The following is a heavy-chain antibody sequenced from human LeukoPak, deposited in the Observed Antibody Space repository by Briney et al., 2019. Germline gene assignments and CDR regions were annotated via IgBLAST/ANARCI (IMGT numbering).Heavy chain of an antibody. CDR3: ARGPTTMVRGVIGFDP. Sequence: SQTLSLTCTLSGGAISSGSYYWSWIRQPAGKGLEWSGRIYTSGSTNYNPSLKSRVTISVDTSKNQFSLKLSSVTAADTAVYYCARGPTTMVRGVIGFDPWGQGTLVTVSS. CDR1: GGAISSGSYY. J-gene: IGHJ5*02. D-gene: IGHD3-10*01. V-gene: IGHV4-61*02. CDR2: IYTSGST.